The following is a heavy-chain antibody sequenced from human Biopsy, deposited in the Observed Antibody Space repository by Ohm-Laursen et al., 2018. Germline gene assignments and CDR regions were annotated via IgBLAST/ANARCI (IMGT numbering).Heavy chain of an antibody. CDR2: ISASSSYI. J-gene: IGHJ5*01. CDR3: ATELFPPGGGVPCVDS. D-gene: IGHD2-8*02. Sequence: GSLRLSCTASGVTLSGYGMNWVRQAPGKGLEWVSTISASSSYIYYADSVKGRFTVSRDNTKNTLYLQMNSLRAADTAIYFCATELFPPGGGVPCVDSWGQGTLVTVSS. V-gene: IGHV3-21*01. CDR1: GVTLSGYG.